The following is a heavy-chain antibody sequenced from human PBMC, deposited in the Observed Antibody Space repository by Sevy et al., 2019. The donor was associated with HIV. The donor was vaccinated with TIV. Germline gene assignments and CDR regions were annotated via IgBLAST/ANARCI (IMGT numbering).Heavy chain of an antibody. V-gene: IGHV4-34*01. CDR2: INHSGST. CDR1: GGSFSGYY. Sequence: SETLSLTCAVYGGSFSGYYWSWIRQPPGKGLEWIGEINHSGSTNYNPSLKSRVTISVDTSKNQFSLKLSSVTAADTAVYYCARGLGGGVDPWGQGTLVTVSS. CDR3: ARGLGGGVDP. D-gene: IGHD3-16*01. J-gene: IGHJ5*02.